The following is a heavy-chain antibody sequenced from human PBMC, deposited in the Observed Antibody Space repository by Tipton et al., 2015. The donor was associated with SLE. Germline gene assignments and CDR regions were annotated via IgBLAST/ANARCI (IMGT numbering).Heavy chain of an antibody. V-gene: IGHV4-39*07. D-gene: IGHD3-22*01. J-gene: IGHJ5*02. CDR3: AREDYYDSRGYYRDWFDP. Sequence: TLSFTCTASGGSISSSRYSWAWIRQSPGKGLAWFGNIYYSGTTYYNPSLKSRVSISVDTSKNQFSLKLSFVTAADTAVYYCAREDYYDSRGYYRDWFDPWGQGTLVTVSS. CDR2: IYYSGTT. CDR1: GGSISSSRYS.